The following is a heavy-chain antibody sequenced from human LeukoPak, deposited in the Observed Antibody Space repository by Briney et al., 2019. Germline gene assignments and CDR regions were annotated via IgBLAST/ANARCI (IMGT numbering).Heavy chain of an antibody. V-gene: IGHV3-7*01. J-gene: IGHJ4*02. CDR2: IKQDGSEK. CDR3: ARDRWSTFDY. D-gene: IGHD2-8*01. Sequence: GGSLRLSCAASGFTFSSYAMSWVRQAPGKGLEWVANIKQDGSEKYYVDSVKGRFTISRDNAKNSLYLQMNSLRAEDTAVYYCARDRWSTFDYWGQGTLVTVSS. CDR1: GFTFSSYA.